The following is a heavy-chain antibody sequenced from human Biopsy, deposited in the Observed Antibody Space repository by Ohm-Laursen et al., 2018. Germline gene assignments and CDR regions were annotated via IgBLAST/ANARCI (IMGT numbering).Heavy chain of an antibody. V-gene: IGHV1-69*13. CDR2: ILPFYGTT. D-gene: IGHD3-10*01. CDR3: ASSDGRSGFDY. Sequence: SVKASCKASGGTFTMFPISWVRQAPGQGLEWMGVILPFYGTTNFAQKFQGRVTLTADGSTSTAYIELSSLRSEDTGVYYCASSDGRSGFDYWGQGTLVTVSS. J-gene: IGHJ4*02. CDR1: GGTFTMFP.